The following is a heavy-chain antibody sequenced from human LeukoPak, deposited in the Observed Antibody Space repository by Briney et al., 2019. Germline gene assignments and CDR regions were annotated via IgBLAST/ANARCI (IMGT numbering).Heavy chain of an antibody. J-gene: IGHJ3*02. D-gene: IGHD2-2*01. V-gene: IGHV3-9*01. CDR2: INWSSGTI. CDR1: GFTFDDYA. Sequence: GGSLRLSCAASGFTFDDYAMHWVRQAPGKGLEWVSGINWSSGTIHYADSLKGRFTISRDNAKNSLYLQMDSLGAEDTAVYYCARGLDVYCSSTHCYDAFDMWGQGTMVIVSS. CDR3: ARGLDVYCSSTHCYDAFDM.